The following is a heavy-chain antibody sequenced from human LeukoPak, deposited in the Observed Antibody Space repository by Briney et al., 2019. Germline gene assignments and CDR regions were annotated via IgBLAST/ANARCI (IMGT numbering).Heavy chain of an antibody. CDR1: GFTFSSYA. CDR3: ARGTSSSPNWFDP. J-gene: IGHJ5*02. D-gene: IGHD6-13*01. Sequence: GGSLRLSCAASGFTFSSYAMSWVRQAPGKGLEWVSAISGSGGSTYYADSVKGRFTISRDNAKNSLYLQMNSLRAEDTALYYCARGTSSSPNWFDPWGQGTLVTVSS. V-gene: IGHV3-23*01. CDR2: ISGSGGST.